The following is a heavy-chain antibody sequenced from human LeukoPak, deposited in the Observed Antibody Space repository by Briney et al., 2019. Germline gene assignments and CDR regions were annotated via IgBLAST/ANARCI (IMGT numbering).Heavy chain of an antibody. CDR1: GFTFSSYS. J-gene: IGHJ3*02. V-gene: IGHV3-48*01. D-gene: IGHD4-17*01. CDR3: GRESVTTDAFVM. Sequence: GGSLRLSCAASGFTFSSYSMNWVRQAPGKGLEWVSYISSSSSTIYYADSVKGRFTISRDNAKNSLYLQMNSLRAEDTAVYYCGRESVTTDAFVMWGHRTMVTV. CDR2: ISSSSSTI.